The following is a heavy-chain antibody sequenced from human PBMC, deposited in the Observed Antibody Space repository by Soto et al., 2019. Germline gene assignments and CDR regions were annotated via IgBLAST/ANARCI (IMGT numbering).Heavy chain of an antibody. Sequence: QVQLQQWGAGLLKPSETLSLTCAVYGGSFSVYYWSWIRQPPGKGLEWIGEINNSGSTNNNPSLTSRVTLSVDTAKNQFSLKLSSVTAADTAVYYCARGYPWYDNSGSYPYYFDYLGQGTLVTVSS. CDR1: GGSFSVYY. V-gene: IGHV4-34*01. CDR3: ARGYPWYDNSGSYPYYFDY. J-gene: IGHJ4*02. CDR2: INNSGST. D-gene: IGHD3-22*01.